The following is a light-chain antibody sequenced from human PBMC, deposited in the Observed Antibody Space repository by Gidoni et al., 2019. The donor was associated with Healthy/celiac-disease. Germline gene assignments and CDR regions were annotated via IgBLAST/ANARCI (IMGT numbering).Light chain of an antibody. V-gene: IGKV3-15*01. CDR1: QSVSSN. Sequence: EIVMTQSPATLSVSPGERATLSCRASQSVSSNLAWYQQKPGQAPRLLIYGVSTRATGIPARFSGSGSGTEFTLTISSLQSEDFAVYYCQQYNNWPPRTFXQXTKVEIK. J-gene: IGKJ1*01. CDR2: GVS. CDR3: QQYNNWPPRT.